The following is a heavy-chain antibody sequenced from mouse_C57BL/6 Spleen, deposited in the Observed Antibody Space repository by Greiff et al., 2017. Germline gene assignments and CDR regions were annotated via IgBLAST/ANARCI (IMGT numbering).Heavy chain of an antibody. CDR3: ARSPPHYYGSSPYYFDY. CDR2: IRNKANGYTT. CDR1: GFTFTDYY. V-gene: IGHV7-3*01. D-gene: IGHD1-1*01. J-gene: IGHJ2*01. Sequence: VQLKQSGGGLVQPGGSLSLSCAASGFTFTDYYMSWVRQPPGKALEWLGFIRNKANGYTTEYSASLKGRFTISRDNSQSILYLQMNALRAEDSATYYCARSPPHYYGSSPYYFDYWGQGTTLTVSS.